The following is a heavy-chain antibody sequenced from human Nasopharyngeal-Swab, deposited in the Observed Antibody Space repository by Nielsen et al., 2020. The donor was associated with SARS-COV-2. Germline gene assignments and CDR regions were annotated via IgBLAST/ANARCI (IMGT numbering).Heavy chain of an antibody. J-gene: IGHJ4*02. CDR1: GFTFSSYA. CDR2: ISGSGGST. D-gene: IGHD6-13*01. Sequence: GESLKISCAASGFTFSSYATSWVRQAPGKGLEWVSAISGSGGSTYYADSVKGRFTISRDNSKNTLYLQMNSLRAEDTAVYYCAKDRYSWVAAAAPGVYFDYWGQGTLVTVSS. CDR3: AKDRYSWVAAAAPGVYFDY. V-gene: IGHV3-23*01.